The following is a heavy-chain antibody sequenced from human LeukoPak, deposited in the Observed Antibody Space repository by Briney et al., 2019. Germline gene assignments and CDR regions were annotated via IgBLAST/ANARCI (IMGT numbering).Heavy chain of an antibody. CDR3: ARWPHGDSSGYYSLDY. Sequence: GGSLRLSCATSGFTFSSYGMHWVRQAPGKGLEWVAVIWYDGSNKYYADSVKGRFTISRDNSKNTLYLQMNSLRAEDTAVYYCARWPHGDSSGYYSLDYWGQGTLVTVSS. D-gene: IGHD3-22*01. CDR2: IWYDGSNK. V-gene: IGHV3-33*01. J-gene: IGHJ4*02. CDR1: GFTFSSYG.